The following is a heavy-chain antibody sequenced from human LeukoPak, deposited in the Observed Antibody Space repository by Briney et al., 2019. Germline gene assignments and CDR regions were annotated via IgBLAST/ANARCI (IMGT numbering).Heavy chain of an antibody. CDR2: MNHSGST. V-gene: IGHV4-38-2*02. CDR3: ARRLGRKFGERFYYYHYMDV. D-gene: IGHD3-10*01. J-gene: IGHJ6*03. CDR1: GYSISSGYY. Sequence: SETLSLTCTVSGYSISSGYYWSWIRQPPGKGLEWIGEMNHSGSTNYNPSLKSRVTISVDTSKNQFSLKLSSVTAADTAVYYCARRLGRKFGERFYYYHYMDVWGKGTTVTISS.